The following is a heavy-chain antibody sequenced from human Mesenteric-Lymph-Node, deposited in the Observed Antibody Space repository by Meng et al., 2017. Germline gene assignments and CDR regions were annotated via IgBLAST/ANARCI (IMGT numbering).Heavy chain of an antibody. D-gene: IGHD5-18*01. V-gene: IGHV3-7*01. J-gene: IGHJ6*02. CDR1: GFTFSSYW. CDR2: IKQDGSEK. Sequence: GESLKISCAASGFTFSSYWMSWVRQAPGKGLEWVANIKQDGSEKYYVDSVKGRFTISRDNAKNSLYLQMNSLRAEDTAVSYCAREGDTAVVIEAIYYYYGMYVWGLGTTVTVSS. CDR3: AREGDTAVVIEAIYYYYGMYV.